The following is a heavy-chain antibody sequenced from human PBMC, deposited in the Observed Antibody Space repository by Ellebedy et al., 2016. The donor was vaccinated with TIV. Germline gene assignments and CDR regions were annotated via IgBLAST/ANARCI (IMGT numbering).Heavy chain of an antibody. D-gene: IGHD3-10*01. CDR2: INPSGGST. J-gene: IGHJ6*02. CDR1: GYTFTSYY. V-gene: IGHV1-46*01. CDR3: ASAPGFGEFPIYYYGMDV. Sequence: AASVKVSCKASGYTFTSYYMHWVRQAPGQGLEWMGIINPSGGSTSYAQKFQGRVTMTRDTSTSTVYMELSRLRSDDTAVYYCASAPGFGEFPIYYYGMDVWGQGTTVTVSS.